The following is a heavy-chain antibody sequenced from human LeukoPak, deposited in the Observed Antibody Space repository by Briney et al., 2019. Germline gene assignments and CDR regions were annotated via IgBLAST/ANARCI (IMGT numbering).Heavy chain of an antibody. D-gene: IGHD3-22*01. CDR2: IIPILGIA. V-gene: IGHV1-69*04. CDR3: ARPNSGYYYGEYYFDY. Sequence: GASVKVSCKASGGTFSSYAISWVRQAPGQGLEWMGRIIPILGIANYAQKFQGRVTITADKSTSTAYMELSSLRSEDTAVYYCARPNSGYYYGEYYFDYWGQGTLVTVSS. CDR1: GGTFSSYA. J-gene: IGHJ4*02.